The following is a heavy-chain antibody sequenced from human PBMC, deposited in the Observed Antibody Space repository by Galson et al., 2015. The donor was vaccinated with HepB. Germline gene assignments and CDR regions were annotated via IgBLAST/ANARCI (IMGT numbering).Heavy chain of an antibody. CDR2: IITVIGKT. Sequence: SVKVSCKASGYTFSNYAMRWVRQAPGQGLEWMGWIITVIGKTKHAQNFQGRVTITTDASTNTAYMELSSLRSEDTAVYYCARERHRWFAYPCMDYWGQGTLVTVSS. J-gene: IGHJ4*03. D-gene: IGHD2-15*01. CDR1: GYTFSNYA. V-gene: IGHV1-69*05. CDR3: ARERHRWFAYPCMDY.